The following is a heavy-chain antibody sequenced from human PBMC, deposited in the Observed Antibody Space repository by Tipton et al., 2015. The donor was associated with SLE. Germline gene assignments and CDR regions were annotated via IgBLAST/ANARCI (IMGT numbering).Heavy chain of an antibody. CDR3: AREFSSVYYYYYYGMDV. CDR2: ISSSSSYI. J-gene: IGHJ6*02. CDR1: GFTFSSYN. Sequence: SLRLSCAASGFTFSSYNMNWVRQAPGKGLEWVSSISSSSSYIFYADSVKGRFIISRDNAKNSLYLQMNSLRAEDTAVYYCAREFSSVYYYYYYGMDVWGQGTTVTVSS. D-gene: IGHD3-22*01. V-gene: IGHV3-21*01.